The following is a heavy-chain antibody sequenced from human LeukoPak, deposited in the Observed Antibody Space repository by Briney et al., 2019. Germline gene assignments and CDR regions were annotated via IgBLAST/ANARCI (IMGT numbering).Heavy chain of an antibody. D-gene: IGHD6-19*01. J-gene: IGHJ5*02. Sequence: SETLSLTCTVSGGSISTYHWSWIRQPPGEGLEWIGYIHYSRGINYNPSLKSRVTISADTPKNQFSLKLNSVTAADTAVYYCARQEQWLVRGFDLWGQGTLVTVSS. CDR1: GGSISTYH. CDR3: ARQEQWLVRGFDL. CDR2: IHYSRGI. V-gene: IGHV4-59*08.